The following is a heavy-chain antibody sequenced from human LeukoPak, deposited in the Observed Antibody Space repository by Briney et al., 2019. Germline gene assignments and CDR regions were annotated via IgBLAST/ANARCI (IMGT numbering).Heavy chain of an antibody. CDR2: INHSGST. D-gene: IGHD5-12*01. CDR1: GGSFSVYY. J-gene: IGHJ4*02. V-gene: IGHV4-34*01. Sequence: SETLSLTCAVYGGSFSVYYWSWIRQPPGKGLEWVGEINHSGSTNYNPSLKSRVATSVDTSKNQFSLTLSSVTAADTAVYYCAGGGPIVATDYWGQGTLVTVSS. CDR3: AGGGPIVATDY.